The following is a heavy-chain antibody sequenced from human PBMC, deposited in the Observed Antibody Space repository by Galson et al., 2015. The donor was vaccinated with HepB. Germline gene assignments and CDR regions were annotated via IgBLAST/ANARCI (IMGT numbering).Heavy chain of an antibody. Sequence: SLRLSCAASGFTFDDYAMHWVRLAPGKGLEWVSGISWNSGSIGYADSLKGRFTISSDNAKNSLYLQMNSLRAEDTALYYCAKDIGGGRYRRIAVAGTGFDYWGQGTLVTVSS. J-gene: IGHJ4*02. D-gene: IGHD6-19*01. CDR3: AKDIGGGRYRRIAVAGTGFDY. V-gene: IGHV3-9*01. CDR2: ISWNSGSI. CDR1: GFTFDDYA.